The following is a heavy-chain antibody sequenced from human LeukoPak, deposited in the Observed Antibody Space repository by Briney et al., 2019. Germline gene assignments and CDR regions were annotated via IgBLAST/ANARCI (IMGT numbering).Heavy chain of an antibody. D-gene: IGHD3-22*01. Sequence: GGSLRLSCAASGFTFSSYAMSWVRQAPGKGLEWVSAISGSGGSIYYADSVKGRFTISRDNSKNTLYLQMNSLRAEDTAVYYCAKGGGSGYFHGVFDYWGQGTLVTVSS. CDR2: ISGSGGSI. CDR1: GFTFSSYA. V-gene: IGHV3-23*01. CDR3: AKGGGSGYFHGVFDY. J-gene: IGHJ4*02.